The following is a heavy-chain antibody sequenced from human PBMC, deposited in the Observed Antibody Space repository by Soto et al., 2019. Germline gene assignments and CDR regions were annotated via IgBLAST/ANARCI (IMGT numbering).Heavy chain of an antibody. Sequence: QVQLVQSGAEVKKPGASVKVSCKASGYTFTSYDINWVRQATGQGLEWMGWMNPNSGNTGHPQKFQGRATMTRNTSIRTAYMELRSLRSEDTAVYYCPRTLYGDNVDYWGQGALITVSP. J-gene: IGHJ4*02. CDR3: PRTLYGDNVDY. CDR2: MNPNSGNT. D-gene: IGHD4-17*01. CDR1: GYTFTSYD. V-gene: IGHV1-8*01.